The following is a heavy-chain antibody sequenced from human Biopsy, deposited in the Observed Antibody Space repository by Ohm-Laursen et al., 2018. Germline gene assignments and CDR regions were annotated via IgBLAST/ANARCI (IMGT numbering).Heavy chain of an antibody. Sequence: GASVKVSCKASGYPFSNYYLFWVRQAPGQGLEWMGRINPNSGDTVFARNFQGRVTMTWDTSTTTVYMELSSLRSEDTAVYYCVLASFDYWGQGTLVTVPS. CDR2: INPNSGDT. CDR1: GYPFSNYY. V-gene: IGHV1-2*06. CDR3: VLASFDY. J-gene: IGHJ4*02.